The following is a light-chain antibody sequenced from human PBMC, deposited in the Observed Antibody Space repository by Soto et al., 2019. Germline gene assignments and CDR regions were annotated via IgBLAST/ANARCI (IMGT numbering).Light chain of an antibody. CDR2: DVT. CDR1: SSDVGAYNY. CDR3: CSYVGTYSYV. J-gene: IGLJ1*01. V-gene: IGLV2-11*01. Sequence: QSALTQPRSVSGSRGQSITISCTGTSSDVGAYNYVSWYQQHPGKVPKIMLYDVTKRPSGVPDRFSGSKSGNTASLTISGLQAEDEADYYCCSYVGTYSYVFGTGTKVTVL.